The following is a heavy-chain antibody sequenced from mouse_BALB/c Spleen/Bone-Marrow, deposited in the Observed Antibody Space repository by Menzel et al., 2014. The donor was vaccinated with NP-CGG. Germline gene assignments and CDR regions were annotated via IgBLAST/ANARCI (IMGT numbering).Heavy chain of an antibody. J-gene: IGHJ2*01. Sequence: VQLKQSGAELVKPGASVKLSCTASGFNIKDTYMHWVKQRPEQGLEGIGRIDPANGNTKYDPKFQGKATITADTSSNTAYLQLSSLTSEDTAVYYCARYRLGTYFDYWGQGTTVTVSS. CDR2: IDPANGNT. D-gene: IGHD1-2*01. V-gene: IGHV14-3*02. CDR3: ARYRLGTYFDY. CDR1: GFNIKDTY.